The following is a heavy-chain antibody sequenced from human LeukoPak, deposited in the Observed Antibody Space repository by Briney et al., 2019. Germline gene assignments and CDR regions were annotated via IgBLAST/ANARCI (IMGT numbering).Heavy chain of an antibody. D-gene: IGHD6-13*01. Sequence: GGSLRLSCAASGFTFLNYGMHWVRQAPGKGLEWVAVISYDGSNKYYADSVKGRFTISRDNSKNTLYLQLTSLRAEDTAVYYCAKGGEVSTWYKRLKLYFDSWSRGTLVTVSS. V-gene: IGHV3-30*18. J-gene: IGHJ4*02. CDR1: GFTFLNYG. CDR2: ISYDGSNK. CDR3: AKGGEVSTWYKRLKLYFDS.